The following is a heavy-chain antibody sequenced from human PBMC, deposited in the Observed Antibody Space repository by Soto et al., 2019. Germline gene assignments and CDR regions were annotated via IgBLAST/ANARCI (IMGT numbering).Heavy chain of an antibody. J-gene: IGHJ6*02. CDR3: ARPFGSHYVLEV. CDR1: GYSFSNYW. V-gene: IGHV5-51*01. D-gene: IGHD3-3*01. Sequence: GESLQISYKGSGYSFSNYWIGWVRQMPGKGLEWMGIIYPGDSETRYSPSFQGQVTISVDKTINTAYLQWSSLKASDTAMYYCARPFGSHYVLEVWGQGPTV. CDR2: IYPGDSET.